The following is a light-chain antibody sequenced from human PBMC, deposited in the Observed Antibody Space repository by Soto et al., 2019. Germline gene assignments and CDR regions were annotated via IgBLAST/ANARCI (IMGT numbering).Light chain of an antibody. J-gene: IGKJ4*01. Sequence: EIEMTQYTANLSFSQGARATLSCRASQSVDNDLAWYQQKPGQPPRLLIYDASTRATGIPARFSGSGSGTEFTLTISSLLSEDFAVYSCQQYNNWPLTFGGGTKVDIK. CDR1: QSVDND. CDR2: DAS. CDR3: QQYNNWPLT. V-gene: IGKV3D-15*01.